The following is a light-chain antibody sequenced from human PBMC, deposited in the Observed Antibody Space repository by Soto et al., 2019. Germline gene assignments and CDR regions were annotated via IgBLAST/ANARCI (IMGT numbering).Light chain of an antibody. CDR1: QCAAINY. CDR3: QQYGSSPFT. CDR2: ATS. Sequence: EIVLTQSPGTLSLSPGQRATLSCRASQCAAINYVAWYQQKPGLAPRPIIYATSRRATGVPDRFSGSGSGTDFTLTINRLEPEDFVVYYCQQYGSSPFTFGQGTKVDIK. V-gene: IGKV3-20*01. J-gene: IGKJ2*01.